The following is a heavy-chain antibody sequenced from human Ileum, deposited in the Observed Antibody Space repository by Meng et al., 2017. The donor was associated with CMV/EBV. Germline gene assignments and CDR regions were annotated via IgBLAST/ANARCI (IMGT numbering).Heavy chain of an antibody. CDR2: ISAYNGNT. V-gene: IGHV1-18*01. D-gene: IGHD7-27*01. Sequence: ASVKVSCKASGYTFTSHGISWVRQAPGQGLEWMGWISAYNGNTNYAQKLQGRVTMTTDTSTSTAYMELRSLRSDDTAVYYCARARPSNWGFVGSDYWGQGTLVTVSS. CDR1: GYTFTSHG. CDR3: ARARPSNWGFVGSDY. J-gene: IGHJ4*02.